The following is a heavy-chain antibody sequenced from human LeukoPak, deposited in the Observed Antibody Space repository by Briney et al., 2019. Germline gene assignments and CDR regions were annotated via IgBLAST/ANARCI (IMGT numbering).Heavy chain of an antibody. CDR1: GGSISSGDYY. J-gene: IGHJ4*02. V-gene: IGHV4-30-4*08. Sequence: SETLSLTCTVSGGSISSGDYYWSWIRQPPGKGLEWIGYIYYSGSTYYNPSLKSRVTISEDTSKNQFSLKLSSVTAADTAVYYCARVPTYYYDSSGYYLDYWGQGTLVTVSS. CDR3: ARVPTYYYDSSGYYLDY. D-gene: IGHD3-22*01. CDR2: IYYSGST.